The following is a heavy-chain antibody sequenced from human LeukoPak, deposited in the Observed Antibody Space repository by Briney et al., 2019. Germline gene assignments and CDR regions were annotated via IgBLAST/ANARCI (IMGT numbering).Heavy chain of an antibody. CDR3: ARDLWDYYDSSGL. CDR1: GGSISGYY. V-gene: IGHV4-59*01. Sequence: SETLSLTCTLSGGSISGYYWSWIRQPPGKGLEWIGYIYYSGSTNYNPSLKSRVTISVDTSKNQFSLKLSSVTAADTAVYYCARDLWDYYDSSGLWGQGTLVTVSS. CDR2: IYYSGST. D-gene: IGHD3-22*01. J-gene: IGHJ4*02.